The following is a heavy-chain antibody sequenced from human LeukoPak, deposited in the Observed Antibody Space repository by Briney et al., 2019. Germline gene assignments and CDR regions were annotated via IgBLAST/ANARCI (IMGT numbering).Heavy chain of an antibody. Sequence: ASVKVSCKASGYTFTSYGISWVRQAPGQGLEWVGWISAYNGNTNYAQKLQGRVTMTTDTSTSTAYMELRSLRSDDTAVYYCAREGHYDFWSGYQLYYYYYMDVWGKGTTVTVSS. CDR3: AREGHYDFWSGYQLYYYYYMDV. CDR1: GYTFTSYG. CDR2: ISAYNGNT. D-gene: IGHD3-3*01. J-gene: IGHJ6*03. V-gene: IGHV1-18*01.